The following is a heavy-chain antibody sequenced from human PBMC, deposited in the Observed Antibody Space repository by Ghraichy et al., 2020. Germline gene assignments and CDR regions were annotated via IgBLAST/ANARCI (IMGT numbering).Heavy chain of an antibody. J-gene: IGHJ3*02. Sequence: GGSLRLSCAASGFTFRNYDMHWVRQVIGKGLEWVSAVGTVGDAYYPGSVKGRFTISRENTKNSLYLQMNNLGAGDTAVYYCARGGYCNSTRCSRDEAAFDIWGQGTMVTVSS. CDR3: ARGGYCNSTRCSRDEAAFDI. CDR1: GFTFRNYD. D-gene: IGHD2-2*01. CDR2: VGTVGDA. V-gene: IGHV3-13*01.